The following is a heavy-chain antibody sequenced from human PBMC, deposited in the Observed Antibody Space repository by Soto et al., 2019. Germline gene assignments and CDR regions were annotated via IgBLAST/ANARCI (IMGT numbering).Heavy chain of an antibody. CDR3: AKGEGSPDGYFDY. CDR1: GFTFSGYW. D-gene: IGHD1-26*01. J-gene: IGHJ4*02. Sequence: EVQLVESGGALVQPGGSLRLSCAASGFTFSGYWMHWVRQAPGKGLVWVSRIKTDGSTTNYADSVQGRFTISRDNAKNTLYLQMNSLRVEDTAVYYCAKGEGSPDGYFDYWGQGTLVTVSS. V-gene: IGHV3-74*01. CDR2: IKTDGSTT.